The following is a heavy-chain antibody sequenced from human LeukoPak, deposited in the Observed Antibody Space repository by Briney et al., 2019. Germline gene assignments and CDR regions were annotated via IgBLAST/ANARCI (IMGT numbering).Heavy chain of an antibody. CDR1: GFTFSSYG. CDR2: ISSNGGST. Sequence: GGSLRLSCAASGFTFSSYGMHWVRQAPGKGLEYVSAISSNGGSTYYANSVKGRFTISRDNSKNTLYLQMGSLRAEDMAVYYCARSLTTCMDVWGQGTTVTVSS. V-gene: IGHV3-64*01. D-gene: IGHD3-22*01. J-gene: IGHJ6*02. CDR3: ARSLTTCMDV.